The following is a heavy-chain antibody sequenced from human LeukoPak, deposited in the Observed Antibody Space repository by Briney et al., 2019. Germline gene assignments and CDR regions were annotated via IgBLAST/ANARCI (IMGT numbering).Heavy chain of an antibody. Sequence: PGESLRLSCAASGFTFSSYEMNWVRQAPGKGLEWVAVISFDGVNTFYADSVKGRFTISRDNSNNTAYLQMNNLRPEDTAVFYCARGQGYESYYYMDVWGKGTTVSVSS. CDR1: GFTFSSYE. CDR3: ARGQGYESYYYMDV. V-gene: IGHV3-30*04. J-gene: IGHJ6*03. D-gene: IGHD2-2*01. CDR2: ISFDGVNT.